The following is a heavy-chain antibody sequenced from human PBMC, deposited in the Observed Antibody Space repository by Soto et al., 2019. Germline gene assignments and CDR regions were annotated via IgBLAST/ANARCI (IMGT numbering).Heavy chain of an antibody. V-gene: IGHV3-33*01. Sequence: VQLVESGGGVVQPGRSLRLSCAASGFTFSSYGMHWVRQAPGKGLEWVAVIWYDGSNKYYADSVKGRFTISRDNSKNTLYLQMNSLRAEDTAVYYCARDDCSGGSCYSNYWGQGTLVTVSS. CDR3: ARDDCSGGSCYSNY. D-gene: IGHD2-15*01. CDR2: IWYDGSNK. J-gene: IGHJ4*02. CDR1: GFTFSSYG.